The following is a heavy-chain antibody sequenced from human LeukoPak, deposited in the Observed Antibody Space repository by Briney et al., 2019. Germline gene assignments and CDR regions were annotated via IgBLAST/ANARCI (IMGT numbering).Heavy chain of an antibody. CDR2: ICSSSSYI. CDR1: GFTFSSYS. CDR3: ASYDILTGYAAY. Sequence: GGSLRLSCAASGFTFSSYSMNWVRQAPGAGREWVSSICSSSSYIYYADSVKGRFTISRDNAKNSLYLRMKSLRAEDTALYYRASYDILTGYAAYWGRGTLVTVSS. D-gene: IGHD3-9*01. V-gene: IGHV3-21*01. J-gene: IGHJ4*02.